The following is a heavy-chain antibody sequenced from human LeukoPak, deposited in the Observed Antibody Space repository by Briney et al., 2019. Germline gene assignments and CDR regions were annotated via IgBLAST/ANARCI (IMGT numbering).Heavy chain of an antibody. CDR3: ARDHQIAAAIYYFDY. CDR1: GFTFNTYP. J-gene: IGHJ4*02. V-gene: IGHV3-30*01. Sequence: GRSLRLSCVASGFTFNTYPMHWVRQAPGKGLEWVAVIANDGRDKHYADSAKGRFTISRDNSKNTLYLQMNSLRSEDTAVYYRARDHQIAAAIYYFDYWGQGTLVTVSS. CDR2: IANDGRDK. D-gene: IGHD6-13*01.